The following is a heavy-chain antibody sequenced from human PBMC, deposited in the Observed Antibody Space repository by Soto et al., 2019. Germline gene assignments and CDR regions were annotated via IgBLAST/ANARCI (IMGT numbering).Heavy chain of an antibody. V-gene: IGHV4-34*01. CDR2: INHSGST. CDR3: ARYTMTTPGDCFDY. CDR1: GGSFSGYY. Sequence: SETLSLTCAVYGGSFSGYYWTWIRQPPGTGLEWIGEINHSGSTNYNPSLKSRVTISVDTSKNQFSLKLSSVTAADTAVYYCARYTMTTPGDCFDYSGQGSLVTVSS. D-gene: IGHD4-17*01. J-gene: IGHJ4*02.